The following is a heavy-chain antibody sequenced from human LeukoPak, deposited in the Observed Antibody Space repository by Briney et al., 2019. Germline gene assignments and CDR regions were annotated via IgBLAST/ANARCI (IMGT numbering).Heavy chain of an antibody. CDR1: GFIFTGYR. J-gene: IGHJ4*02. Sequence: GESLKISCKGSGFIFTGYRIVWVRQMPGKGLEWMGIIYPADSETTYSPSFQGQITISADRSSTTAHLQWSSLKASDTAIYYCARATCVNGICYTLYWGQGSLVTVSS. D-gene: IGHD2-8*01. V-gene: IGHV5-51*01. CDR2: IYPADSET. CDR3: ARATCVNGICYTLY.